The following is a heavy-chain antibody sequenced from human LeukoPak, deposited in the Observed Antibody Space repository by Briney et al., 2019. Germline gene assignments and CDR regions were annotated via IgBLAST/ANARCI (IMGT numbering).Heavy chain of an antibody. CDR2: ISYDGSNK. Sequence: GGSLRLSCAASGFTFSSYGMHWVRQAPGKGLEWVAVISYDGSNKYYADSVKGRFTISRDNSKNTLYLQMNSLRAEDTAVYYCAKSFELLWFGELSFPFDYWGQGTLVTVSS. V-gene: IGHV3-30*18. CDR1: GFTFSSYG. J-gene: IGHJ4*02. CDR3: AKSFELLWFGELSFPFDY. D-gene: IGHD3-10*01.